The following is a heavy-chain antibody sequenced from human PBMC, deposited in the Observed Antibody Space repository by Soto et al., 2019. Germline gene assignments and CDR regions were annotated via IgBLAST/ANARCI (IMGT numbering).Heavy chain of an antibody. CDR1: SGSISSGY. D-gene: IGHD3-22*01. CDR3: TGAYYDVSGYSLDP. CDR2: IYYGGSI. Sequence: KYSETLSLTCSVSSGSISSGYWTWIRQTQGKGLEWIGYIYYGGSINYNPSLKSRVIISVDTAKNQFSLRLSSVSAADTAVYYCTGAYYDVSGYSLDPWGQGTSVTVSS. V-gene: IGHV4-59*01. J-gene: IGHJ5*02.